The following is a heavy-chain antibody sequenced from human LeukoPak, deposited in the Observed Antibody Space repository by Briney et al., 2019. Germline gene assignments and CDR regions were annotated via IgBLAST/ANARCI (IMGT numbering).Heavy chain of an antibody. D-gene: IGHD5-12*01. Sequence: PGGSLRLSYAASGFTFSDYGIHWVRQTPGKGLEWVAHVWYDGSDNTYADSLKGRFTISRDNSKSTLYLQMNRLRVEDTAVYYCARDRHSGYPGTPAYAFDIWGQGTMVTVSS. CDR2: VWYDGSDN. V-gene: IGHV3-33*08. CDR1: GFTFSDYG. CDR3: ARDRHSGYPGTPAYAFDI. J-gene: IGHJ3*02.